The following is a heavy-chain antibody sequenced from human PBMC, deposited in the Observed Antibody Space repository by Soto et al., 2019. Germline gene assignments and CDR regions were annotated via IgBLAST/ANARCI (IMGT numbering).Heavy chain of an antibody. J-gene: IGHJ4*02. D-gene: IGHD3-22*01. CDR2: ISYDGSNK. V-gene: IGHV3-30-3*01. CDR3: ARDRFLGIEVTVPFDN. Sequence: RLPNAASEFNFRSYAMHWISQATGKGLEWVAVISYDGSNKYYADSVKGRFTISRDNSKNTLYLQMNSLRAEDTAVYYCARDRFLGIEVTVPFDNWGQGTLVTVSS. CDR1: EFNFRSYA.